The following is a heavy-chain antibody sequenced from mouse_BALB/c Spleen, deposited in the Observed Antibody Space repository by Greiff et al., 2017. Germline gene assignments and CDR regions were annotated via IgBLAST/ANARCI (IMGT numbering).Heavy chain of an antibody. CDR2: ISSGGSYT. CDR1: GFTFSSYG. Sequence: EVQLVESGGDLVKPGGSLKLSCAASGFTFSSYGMSWVRQTPDKRLEWVATISSGGSYTYYPDSVKGRFTISRDNAKNTLYLQMSSLKSEDTAMYYCARQDGRYAMDYWGQGTSVTVSS. V-gene: IGHV5-6*01. J-gene: IGHJ4*01. CDR3: ARQDGRYAMDY. D-gene: IGHD2-3*01.